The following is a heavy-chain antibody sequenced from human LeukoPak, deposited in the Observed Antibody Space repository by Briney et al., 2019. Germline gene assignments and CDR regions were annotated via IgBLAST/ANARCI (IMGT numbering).Heavy chain of an antibody. D-gene: IGHD6-13*01. CDR2: ISAYNGNT. CDR3: ARMYYSTGWSFFDY. J-gene: IGHJ4*02. CDR1: GYTFTNYG. V-gene: IGHV1-18*01. Sequence: ASVKVSCKASGYTFTNYGIIWVRQAPGQGLEWMGWISAYNGNTNYAQKLQGRVTMTTDTSTSTAYMELRSLRSDDTAMYYCARMYYSTGWSFFDYWGQGTLVTVSS.